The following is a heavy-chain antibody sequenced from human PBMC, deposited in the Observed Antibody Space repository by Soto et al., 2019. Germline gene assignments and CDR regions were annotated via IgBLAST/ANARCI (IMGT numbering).Heavy chain of an antibody. CDR3: ARGRADSAGSRLGRRMDV. CDR2: TSVTGAM. D-gene: IGHD3-10*01. CDR1: GEAVGSGQSY. J-gene: IGHJ6*02. Sequence: QVQLQESGPGLVKPSETLSLLCFVSGEAVGSGQSYWNWIRQAPGKGLEWIGHTSVTGAMKYSASLKSPVTTSVVTSMSQIYLTLTSVTDADSATYFCARGRADSAGSRLGRRMDVWGQGTTVTVAS. V-gene: IGHV4-61*01.